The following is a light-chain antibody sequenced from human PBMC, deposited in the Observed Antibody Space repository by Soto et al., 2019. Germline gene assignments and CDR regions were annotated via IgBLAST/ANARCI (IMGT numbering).Light chain of an antibody. Sequence: DIQMTQSPSSLSASVGDRVTITCRASQSISNSLNWYQQKPGRAPKLLIYAASSLQSGVPSRFSGSGSGTDFILTISSLQPEDFATYYCQQSYSTPLFGPGTKVDIK. V-gene: IGKV1-39*01. J-gene: IGKJ3*01. CDR3: QQSYSTPL. CDR2: AAS. CDR1: QSISNS.